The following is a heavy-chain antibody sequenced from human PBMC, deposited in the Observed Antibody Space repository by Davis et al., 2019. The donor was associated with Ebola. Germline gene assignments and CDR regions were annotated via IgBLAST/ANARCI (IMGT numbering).Heavy chain of an antibody. V-gene: IGHV3-30*04. J-gene: IGHJ6*02. CDR2: ISYDGSNN. CDR3: VRYWGSYYYYTGLDV. Sequence: SLRLSCAVSGFTFSSYAMHWVCQAPGKGLEWVAVISYDGSNNYYADSVKGRFSIFRDNAQNSVYLQMNSLRVEDKAIYYYVRYWGSYYYYTGLDVWGQGTTVTVSS. CDR1: GFTFSSYA. D-gene: IGHD3-16*01.